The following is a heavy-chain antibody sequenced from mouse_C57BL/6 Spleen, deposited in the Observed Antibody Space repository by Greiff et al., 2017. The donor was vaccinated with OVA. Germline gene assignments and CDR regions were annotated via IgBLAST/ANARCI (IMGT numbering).Heavy chain of an antibody. CDR3: ARISPGDCGSSYVGYYFDY. CDR1: GYAFSSYW. CDR2: IYPGDGDT. D-gene: IGHD1-1*01. J-gene: IGHJ2*01. V-gene: IGHV1-80*01. Sequence: VQLQESGAELVKPGASVKISCKASGYAFSSYWMNWVKQRPGKGLEWIGQIYPGDGDTNYNGKFKGKATLTADKSSSTDYMQLSSLTSEDSAVYVCARISPGDCGSSYVGYYFDYWGQGTTLTVSS.